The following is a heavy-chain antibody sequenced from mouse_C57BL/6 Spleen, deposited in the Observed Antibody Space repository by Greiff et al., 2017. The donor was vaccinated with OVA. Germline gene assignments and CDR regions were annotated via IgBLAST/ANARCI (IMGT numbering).Heavy chain of an antibody. D-gene: IGHD4-1*01. V-gene: IGHV1-52*01. CDR1: GYTFTSYW. J-gene: IGHJ1*03. Sequence: VKLQQSGAELVRPGSSVKLSCKASGYTFTSYWMHWVKQRPIQGLEWIGSIDPSDSETHYNQKFKDKATLTVDKSSSTAYMQLSSLTSEDSAVYYCARHWDGYFDVWGTGTTVTVSS. CDR3: ARHWDGYFDV. CDR2: IDPSDSET.